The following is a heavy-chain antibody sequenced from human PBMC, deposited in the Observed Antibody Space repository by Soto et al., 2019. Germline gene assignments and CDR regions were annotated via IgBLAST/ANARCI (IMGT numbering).Heavy chain of an antibody. CDR3: TRDALGVLTPDYYYGMDV. Sequence: PWGSLRLSCAASGFTLVDHYISCVRHSPLKWREWVGRSDDKPNSYTTQNAASVKGRFTISRDDSKNTLTLQMNSLKTEDTAVYYCTRDALGVLTPDYYYGMDVWGQGTTVTVSS. D-gene: IGHD2-21*02. CDR2: SDDKPNSYTT. V-gene: IGHV3-72*01. CDR1: GFTLVDHY. J-gene: IGHJ6*02.